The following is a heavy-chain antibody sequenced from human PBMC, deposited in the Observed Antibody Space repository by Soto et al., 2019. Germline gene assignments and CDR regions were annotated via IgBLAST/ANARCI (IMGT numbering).Heavy chain of an antibody. V-gene: IGHV4-59*01. CDR2: IYYGGST. Sequence: SETLSLTCTVSGGSISSYYWSWIRQPPGKGLEWIGYIYYGGSTNYNPSLKSRVTISVDTSKNQFSLKLSSVTAADTAVYYCARVLGRSVLDYWGQGTLVTVSS. CDR3: ARVLGRSVLDY. J-gene: IGHJ4*02. D-gene: IGHD1-26*01. CDR1: GGSISSYY.